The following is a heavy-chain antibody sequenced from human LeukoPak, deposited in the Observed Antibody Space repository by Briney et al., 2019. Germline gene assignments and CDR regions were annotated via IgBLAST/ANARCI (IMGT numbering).Heavy chain of an antibody. CDR1: GYSFTSHY. J-gene: IGHJ6*03. V-gene: IGHV1-69*06. CDR3: AAPPPGYSFSNHYYYMDV. Sequence: ASVKVSCRASGYSFTSHYMHWVRQAPGQGLEWMARIIPIFGTVNYAQNFQDRLTISADKSTNTAHMELSSLRFDDTAIYYCAAPPPGYSFSNHYYYMDVWGKGTTVIVSS. D-gene: IGHD1-1*01. CDR2: IIPIFGTV.